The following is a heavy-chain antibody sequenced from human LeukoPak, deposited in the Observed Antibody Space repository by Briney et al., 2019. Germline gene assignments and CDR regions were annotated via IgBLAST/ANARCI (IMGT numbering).Heavy chain of an antibody. J-gene: IGHJ4*02. Sequence: ASETLSLTRAVSGGSISSSNWWSWVRQPPGKGLEWIGEIYHSGSTNYNPSLKSRVTISVDKSKNQFSLKLSSVTAADTAVYYCASLAIASGWTFDYWGQGTLVTVSS. CDR1: GGSISSSNW. CDR2: IYHSGST. V-gene: IGHV4-4*02. CDR3: ASLAIASGWTFDY. D-gene: IGHD6-19*01.